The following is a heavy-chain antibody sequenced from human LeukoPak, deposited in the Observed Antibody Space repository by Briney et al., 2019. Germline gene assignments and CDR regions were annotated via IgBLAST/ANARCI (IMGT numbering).Heavy chain of an antibody. J-gene: IGHJ3*02. CDR1: GYTFTGYY. Sequence: ASVKVSCKASGYTFTGYYMHWVRQAPGQGFEWMGWNNANSGGANYAQKFQGRVTMTRDTSISTAYMELSRLRSDDTAVYYCASLDAVDIWGQGTMVTVSS. CDR2: NNANSGGA. V-gene: IGHV1-2*02. CDR3: ASLDAVDI.